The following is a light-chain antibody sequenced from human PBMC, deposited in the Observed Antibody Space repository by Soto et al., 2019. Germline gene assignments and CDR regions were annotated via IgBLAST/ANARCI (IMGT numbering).Light chain of an antibody. V-gene: IGLV1-40*01. J-gene: IGLJ2*01. CDR3: QSYDSSLSGVL. Sequence: QSVLTQPPSVSGAPGQRVTISCTGSSSNIGAGYDVQWYQQLPGTAPRLLTYANINRPSGVPDRFSGSRSGTSASLDITGLQAEDEADYYCQSYDSSLSGVLFGGGTKLTVL. CDR1: SSNIGAGYD. CDR2: ANI.